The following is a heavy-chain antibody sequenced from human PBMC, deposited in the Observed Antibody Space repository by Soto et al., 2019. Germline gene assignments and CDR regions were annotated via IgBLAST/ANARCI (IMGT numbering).Heavy chain of an antibody. Sequence: SQTLSLTCAISGDSVSSNSAAWNWIRQSPSRGLEWLGRTYYRSKWYNDYAVSVKSRITINPDTSKNQISLQLNSVTPEDTAVYYCEYCRDIYGEFSANFDYWGMGILVNASS. V-gene: IGHV6-1*01. CDR3: EYCRDIYGEFSANFDY. J-gene: IGHJ4*02. D-gene: IGHD3-10*01. CDR2: TYYRSKWYN. CDR1: GDSVSSNSAA.